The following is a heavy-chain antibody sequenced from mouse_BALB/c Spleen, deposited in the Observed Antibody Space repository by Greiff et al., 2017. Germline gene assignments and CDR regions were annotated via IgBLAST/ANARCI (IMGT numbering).Heavy chain of an antibody. V-gene: IGHV2-2*02. CDR2: IWSGGST. CDR3: ARNRGRGYFDY. Sequence: VKVVESGPGLVQPSQSLSITCTVSGFSLTSYGVHWVRQSPGKGLEWLGVIWSGGSTDYNAAFISRLSISKDNSKSQVFFKMNSLQANDTAIYYCARNRGRGYFDYWGQGTTLTVSS. J-gene: IGHJ2*01. CDR1: GFSLTSYG. D-gene: IGHD3-3*01.